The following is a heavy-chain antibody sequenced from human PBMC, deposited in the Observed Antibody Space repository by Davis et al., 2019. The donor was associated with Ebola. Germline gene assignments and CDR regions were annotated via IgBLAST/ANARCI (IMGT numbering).Heavy chain of an antibody. CDR2: ISSSSTNR. Sequence: PGGSLRLSCAASGFSFSSCSVNWVRQAPGKGLEWVSSISSSSTNRYYVDSVKGRFTISRDNAKNSLYLQMNSLRAEDTAVYYCARDYYQMAYYYYDMDVWGKGTTVTVSS. CDR1: GFSFSSCS. J-gene: IGHJ6*04. D-gene: IGHD3-10*01. V-gene: IGHV3-21*01. CDR3: ARDYYQMAYYYYDMDV.